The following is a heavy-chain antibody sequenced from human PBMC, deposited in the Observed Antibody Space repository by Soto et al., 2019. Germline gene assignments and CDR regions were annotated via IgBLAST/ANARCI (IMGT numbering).Heavy chain of an antibody. CDR2: IYPGDSDT. V-gene: IGHV5-51*01. J-gene: IGHJ6*02. Sequence: GESLKISCKGSGYSFTSYWIGWVRQMPGKGLEWMGIIYPGDSDTRYSPSFQGQVTISADKSISSAYLQWSSLKASDTAMYFCARSVSGSKATGGTGDVWGQGTTVTVSS. CDR1: GYSFTSYW. CDR3: ARSVSGSKATGGTGDV. D-gene: IGHD1-1*01.